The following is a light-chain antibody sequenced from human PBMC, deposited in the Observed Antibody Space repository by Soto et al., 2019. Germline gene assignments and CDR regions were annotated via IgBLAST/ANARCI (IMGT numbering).Light chain of an antibody. J-gene: IGLJ1*01. Sequence: QSALTQPASGSESPGQSITISCTGTSSDVGGSNFVSWYQQHPGKPPKLIIYDVANRPSGVSNRFSGSKSGSTASLIISTLQTEDEADYYCASYTSSSTYVFGNGTQVSVL. CDR1: SSDVGGSNF. CDR3: ASYTSSSTYV. V-gene: IGLV2-14*03. CDR2: DVA.